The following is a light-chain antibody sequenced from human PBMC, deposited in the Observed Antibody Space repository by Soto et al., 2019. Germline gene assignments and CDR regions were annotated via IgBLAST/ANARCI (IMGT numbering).Light chain of an antibody. CDR3: SSYTRSTIYV. Sequence: QSVLTQPASMSGSPGQSITISCTGTSSDVGGYNHVSWYQHYPGKAPKLIIYDVTNRPSGVSNRFSGSKSGNTASLTISGLQAEDEADYFCSSYTRSTIYVFGTGTKVTVL. CDR2: DVT. V-gene: IGLV2-14*03. CDR1: SSDVGGYNH. J-gene: IGLJ1*01.